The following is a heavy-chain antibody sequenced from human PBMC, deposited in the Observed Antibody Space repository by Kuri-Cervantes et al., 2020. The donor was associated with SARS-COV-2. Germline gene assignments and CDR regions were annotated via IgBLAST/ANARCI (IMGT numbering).Heavy chain of an antibody. CDR2: IYSGGST. Sequence: LSLTCAASGFTVSSNYMSWVRQAPGKGLEWVSVIYSGGSTYYADSVKGRFTISRHNSKNTLYLQMNSLRAEDTAVYYCARGYSSSWYLYYYYYGMDVWGQGTTVTVSS. J-gene: IGHJ6*02. D-gene: IGHD6-13*01. V-gene: IGHV3-53*04. CDR3: ARGYSSSWYLYYYYYGMDV. CDR1: GFTVSSNY.